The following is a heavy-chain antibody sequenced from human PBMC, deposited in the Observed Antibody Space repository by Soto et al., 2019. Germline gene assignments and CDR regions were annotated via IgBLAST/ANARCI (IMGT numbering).Heavy chain of an antibody. CDR2: INPNSGGT. CDR3: ARHLYYYDSSDYYLGWFDP. Sequence: ASVKVSCKASGYTFTGYYMHWVRQAPGQGLEWMGWINPNSGGTNYAQKFQGWVTMTRDTSISTAYMELSRLRSDDTAVYYCARHLYYYDSSDYYLGWFDPWGQGTLVTVSS. D-gene: IGHD3-22*01. V-gene: IGHV1-2*04. J-gene: IGHJ5*02. CDR1: GYTFTGYY.